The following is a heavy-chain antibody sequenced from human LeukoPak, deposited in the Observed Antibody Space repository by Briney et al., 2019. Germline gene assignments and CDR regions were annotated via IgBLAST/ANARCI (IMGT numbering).Heavy chain of an antibody. CDR1: GYTFTSYG. V-gene: IGHV1-18*01. CDR2: ISPYNGNT. Sequence: PRASVKVSCKASGYTFTSYGITWVRQAPGQGLEWMGWISPYNGNTNHAQKLQGRVTMTTDTSTNTAYMELRSLRSDDTAVYYCATEVATTSQDYWGQGTLVTVSS. D-gene: IGHD5-12*01. J-gene: IGHJ4*02. CDR3: ATEVATTSQDY.